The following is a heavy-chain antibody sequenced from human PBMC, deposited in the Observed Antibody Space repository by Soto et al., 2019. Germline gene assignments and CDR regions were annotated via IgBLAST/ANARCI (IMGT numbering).Heavy chain of an antibody. J-gene: IGHJ4*02. Sequence: SETLSLTCTVSGGSISSSSYYWGWIRHPPGKGLEWIGSIYYSGSTYYNPSLKSRVTISVDTSKNQFSLKLSSVTAADTAVYYCAGSYYDFWSGYSRYYFDYWGQGTLVTSPQ. CDR2: IYYSGST. CDR1: GGSISSSSYY. CDR3: AGSYYDFWSGYSRYYFDY. V-gene: IGHV4-39*01. D-gene: IGHD3-3*01.